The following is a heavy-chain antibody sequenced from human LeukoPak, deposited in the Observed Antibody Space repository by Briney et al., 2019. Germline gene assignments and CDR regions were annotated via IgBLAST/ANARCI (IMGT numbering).Heavy chain of an antibody. J-gene: IGHJ4*02. CDR2: IIPVLGTA. CDR3: ARAIAVRREDY. Sequence: ASVKVSCKASGGTFSRFTISWVRQAPGQGLEWMGGIIPVLGTANYGQKFQGRVTITADESTSTAYMELSSLRSDDTAVYYCARAIAVRREDYWGQGTLVTVSS. CDR1: GGTFSRFT. D-gene: IGHD6-6*01. V-gene: IGHV1-69*13.